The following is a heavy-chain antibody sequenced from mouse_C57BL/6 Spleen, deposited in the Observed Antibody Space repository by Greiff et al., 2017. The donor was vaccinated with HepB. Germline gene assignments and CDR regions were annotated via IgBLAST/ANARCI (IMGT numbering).Heavy chain of an antibody. Sequence: QVQLQQSGPGLVQPSQSLSITCTVSGFSLTSYGVHWVRQSPGKGLEWLGVIWRGGSTDYNAAFMSRLSITKDNSKSQVFFKMNSLQADDTAIYYCAKRFYYGSSRYAMDYWGQGTSVTVSS. CDR3: AKRFYYGSSRYAMDY. D-gene: IGHD1-1*01. V-gene: IGHV2-5*01. J-gene: IGHJ4*01. CDR1: GFSLTSYG. CDR2: IWRGGST.